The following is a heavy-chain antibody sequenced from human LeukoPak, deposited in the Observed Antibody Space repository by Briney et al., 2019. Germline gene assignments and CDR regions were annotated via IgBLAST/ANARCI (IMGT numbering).Heavy chain of an antibody. D-gene: IGHD3-22*01. CDR3: AKDQDSSGYGLGDY. CDR1: GFTFSSYN. J-gene: IGHJ4*02. CDR2: ISSSSTYI. V-gene: IGHV3-21*01. Sequence: GGSLRLSCAASGFTFSSYNMNWVRQAPGKGLEWVSSISSSSTYIYYADSVKGRFTISRDNSKNTLYLQMNSLRAEDTAVYYCAKDQDSSGYGLGDYWGQGTLVTVSS.